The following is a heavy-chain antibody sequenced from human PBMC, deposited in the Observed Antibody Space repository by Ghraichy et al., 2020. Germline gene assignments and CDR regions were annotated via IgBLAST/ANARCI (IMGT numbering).Heavy chain of an antibody. Sequence: GESLNISCAASGFTFSSYAMSWVRQAPGKGLEWVSAISDSGGSTYYADSVKGRFTISRDNSKNTLYLQMNSLRDEDTAVYYCAKDRCSSTSCYSSYAWFDPWGQGTLVTVSS. CDR2: ISDSGGST. V-gene: IGHV3-23*01. CDR3: AKDRCSSTSCYSSYAWFDP. J-gene: IGHJ5*02. CDR1: GFTFSSYA. D-gene: IGHD2-2*02.